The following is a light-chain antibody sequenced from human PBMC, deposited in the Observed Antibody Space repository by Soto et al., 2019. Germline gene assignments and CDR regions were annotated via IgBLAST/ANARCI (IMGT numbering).Light chain of an antibody. CDR3: QTWVTGIWV. CDR2: LNGDGSH. V-gene: IGLV4-69*01. Sequence: QPVLTQSPSASASLGASVTLTCTLSSGHYTYAIAWHQQQPEKGPRFLMKLNGDGSHTKGDGIPDRFSGSSSGAERYLTISSLQSEDEADYYCQTWVTGIWVFGGGTKLTVL. J-gene: IGLJ3*02. CDR1: SGHYTYA.